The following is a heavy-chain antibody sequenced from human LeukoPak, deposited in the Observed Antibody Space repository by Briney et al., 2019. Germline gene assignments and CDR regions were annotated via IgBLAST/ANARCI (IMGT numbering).Heavy chain of an antibody. CDR3: ARGYTVTTGNWFDP. D-gene: IGHD4-17*01. CDR2: ITSRSSYI. V-gene: IGHV3-21*01. J-gene: IGHJ5*02. Sequence: GGSLRLSCAASGFTFSTYSMNWVRQSPGKGLEWVSYITSRSSYIYYADSVKGRFTISRDTAKNSLYLQMNSLRAADTAVYYCARGYTVTTGNWFDPWGQGTLVTVSS. CDR1: GFTFSTYS.